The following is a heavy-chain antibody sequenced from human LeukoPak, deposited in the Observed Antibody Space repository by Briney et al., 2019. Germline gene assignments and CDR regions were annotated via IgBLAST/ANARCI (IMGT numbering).Heavy chain of an antibody. V-gene: IGHV4-59*08. CDR2: IHYTGGT. J-gene: IGHJ4*02. CDR3: ARDDVDTPPFDY. CDR1: SGSISGRY. Sequence: SETLSLTCTVSSGSISGRYWSWVRQPPGKGLEWIAYIHYTGGTKYNPSHQSRATISVDTSKNQFSLKLSSVTAADTAVYYCARDDVDTPPFDYLGQGTLVTVSS. D-gene: IGHD5-18*01.